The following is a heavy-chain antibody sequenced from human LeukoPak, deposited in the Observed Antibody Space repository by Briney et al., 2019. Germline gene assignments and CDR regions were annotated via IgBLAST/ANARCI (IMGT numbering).Heavy chain of an antibody. V-gene: IGHV4-59*08. D-gene: IGHD2-2*01. Sequence: SETLSLTCTVSGGSISSYYWSWIRQPPGKGLEWIGYIYYSGSTNYNPSLKSRVTISVDTSKNQFSLKLSSVTAADTAVYYCARLGSRADYWGQGTLVTVSS. CDR1: GGSISSYY. CDR3: ARLGSRADY. J-gene: IGHJ4*02. CDR2: IYYSGST.